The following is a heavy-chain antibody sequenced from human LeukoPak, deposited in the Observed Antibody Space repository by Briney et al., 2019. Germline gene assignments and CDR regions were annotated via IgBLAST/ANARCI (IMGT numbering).Heavy chain of an antibody. Sequence: GASVKVSCKASGYTFIGYSIHWVRQAPGQGLEWMGRINPNNGGSNYAQKFHDRVTMTRDTSLSTAYMELSGLGSDDTAVYYCARGVYSSSPNDAFDIWGQGTMVTVS. V-gene: IGHV1-2*06. CDR1: GYTFIGYS. J-gene: IGHJ3*02. D-gene: IGHD6-13*01. CDR2: INPNNGGS. CDR3: ARGVYSSSPNDAFDI.